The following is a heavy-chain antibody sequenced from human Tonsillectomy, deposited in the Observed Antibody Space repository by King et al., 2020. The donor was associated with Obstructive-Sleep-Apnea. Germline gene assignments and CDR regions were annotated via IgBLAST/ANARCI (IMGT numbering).Heavy chain of an antibody. CDR1: GGSISSGGYS. CDR3: ARGLNYYDSSQAFDI. Sequence: QLQESGSGLVKTSQTLSLTCAVSGGSISSGGYSWSWFRQPPGKGLAWVGYIFHSGSAYYNPSLKSRVTISVDWSKNQFSLNLSSVTAADTAVYYCARGLNYYDSSQAFDIWGQGTVVTVSS. D-gene: IGHD3-22*01. J-gene: IGHJ3*02. CDR2: IFHSGSA. V-gene: IGHV4-30-2*01.